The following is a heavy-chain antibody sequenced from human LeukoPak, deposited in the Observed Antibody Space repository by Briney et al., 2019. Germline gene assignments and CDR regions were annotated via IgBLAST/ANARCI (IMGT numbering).Heavy chain of an antibody. V-gene: IGHV3-43*02. CDR2: ISGDGGST. CDR3: AKDYAGTYYDYVWGSYRDNYFDY. J-gene: IGHJ4*02. Sequence: GGSLRLSCAASGSTFDDYAMHWVRQAPGKGLEWVSLISGDGGSTYYADSVKGRFTISRDNSKNSLYLQMNSLRTEDTALYYCAKDYAGTYYDYVWGSYRDNYFDYWGQGTLVTVSS. CDR1: GSTFDDYA. D-gene: IGHD3-16*02.